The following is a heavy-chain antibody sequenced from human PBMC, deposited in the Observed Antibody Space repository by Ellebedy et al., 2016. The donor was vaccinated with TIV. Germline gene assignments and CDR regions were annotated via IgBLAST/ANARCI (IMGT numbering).Heavy chain of an antibody. J-gene: IGHJ6*02. CDR1: GFTFSSYW. Sequence: GESLKISXAASGFTFSSYWMTWVRQAPGKGLQWVANIKQDGSEKYYVDSVKGRFTISRDNAKNSLYLQMNSLRAEDTAVYYCARERMVRGVTYSAYHGMDVWGQGTTVTVSS. CDR2: IKQDGSEK. V-gene: IGHV3-7*01. D-gene: IGHD3-10*01. CDR3: ARERMVRGVTYSAYHGMDV.